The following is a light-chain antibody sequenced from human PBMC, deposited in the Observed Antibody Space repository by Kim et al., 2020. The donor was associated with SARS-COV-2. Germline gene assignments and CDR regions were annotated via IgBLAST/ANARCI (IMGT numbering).Light chain of an antibody. J-gene: IGKJ2*01. CDR2: AAS. V-gene: IGKV3-20*01. Sequence: EIVLTQSPDILSLSPGERATLSCRASQSVTSTYLAWYQHKPGQAPRLLIYAASIRATDIPDRFSGSGSGTDFTLTISRLEPEDFALYYCQQYGKSPRNFGQGTKVDIK. CDR3: QQYGKSPRN. CDR1: QSVTSTY.